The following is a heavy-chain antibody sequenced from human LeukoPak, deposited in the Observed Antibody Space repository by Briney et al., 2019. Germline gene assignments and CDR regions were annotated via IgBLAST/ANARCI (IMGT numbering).Heavy chain of an antibody. CDR3: ARGGHTAMALRYYYYYMDV. CDR2: IYYSGST. CDR1: GGSISSYY. Sequence: PSETLSLTCTVSGGSISSYYWSWIRQPPGQGLEWIGYIYYSGSTNYNPSLKSRVTISVDTSKHQFSLKLSSVTAADTAVYYCARGGHTAMALRYYYYYMDVWGKGTTVTVSS. V-gene: IGHV4-59*01. J-gene: IGHJ6*03. D-gene: IGHD5-18*01.